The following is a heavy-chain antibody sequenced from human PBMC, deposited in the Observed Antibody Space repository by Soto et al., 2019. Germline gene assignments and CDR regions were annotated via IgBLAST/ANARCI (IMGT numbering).Heavy chain of an antibody. Sequence: TSETLSLTCTVSGGSISRGDYYWSWIRQHPGKGLEWIGYIYYSGSTYYNPSLKSRVTISVDTSKNQFSLKLSSVTAADTAVYYCAIYDSSGSRGFQHWGQGTLVTVSS. CDR2: IYYSGST. CDR1: GGSISRGDYY. CDR3: AIYDSSGSRGFQH. V-gene: IGHV4-31*03. D-gene: IGHD3-22*01. J-gene: IGHJ1*01.